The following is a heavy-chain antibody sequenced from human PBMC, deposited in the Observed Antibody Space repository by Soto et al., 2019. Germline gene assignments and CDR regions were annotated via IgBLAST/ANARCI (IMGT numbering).Heavy chain of an antibody. V-gene: IGHV1-46*01. CDR2: INPSGGST. J-gene: IGHJ6*02. CDR3: ARHTRYYYDSSGYYDPRPRGLVDV. Sequence: GASVKVSCKASGYTFTSYYMHWVRQAPGQGLEWMGIINPSGGSTSYAQKFQGRVTMTRHTSTSTVYMELSSLRSEDTAVYYCARHTRYYYDSSGYYDPRPRGLVDVWGQGTTVTVSS. CDR1: GYTFTSYY. D-gene: IGHD3-22*01.